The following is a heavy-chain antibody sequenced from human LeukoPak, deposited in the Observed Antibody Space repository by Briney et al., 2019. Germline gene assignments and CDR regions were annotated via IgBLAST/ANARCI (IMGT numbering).Heavy chain of an antibody. V-gene: IGHV1-2*02. CDR1: GFTFTDYS. CDR3: ARGLYDYYDTSSYFYY. J-gene: IGHJ4*02. D-gene: IGHD3-22*01. Sequence: GAPVKVSCKASGFTFTDYSMHWVRQAPGQGLEWMGWISPNSGDVKYAQKFQGRVTMTRDTSISTAYMDLSRLTSDDTAVYYCARGLYDYYDTSSYFYYWGQGTLVTVSS. CDR2: ISPNSGDV.